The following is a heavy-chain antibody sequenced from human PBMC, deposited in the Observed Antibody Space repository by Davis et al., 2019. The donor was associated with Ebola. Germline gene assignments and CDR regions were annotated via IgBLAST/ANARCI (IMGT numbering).Heavy chain of an antibody. Sequence: PGGSLRLSCAASGFTFSSYWMSWVRQAPGKGLEWVANIKQDGSEKYYVDSVKGRFIISRDNSKNTLYLQMSSLRIEDTAVYYCVKGSITMTVVVYFDLWGQGTLVTVSS. D-gene: IGHD3-22*01. J-gene: IGHJ4*02. CDR1: GFTFSSYW. V-gene: IGHV3-7*01. CDR2: IKQDGSEK. CDR3: VKGSITMTVVVYFDL.